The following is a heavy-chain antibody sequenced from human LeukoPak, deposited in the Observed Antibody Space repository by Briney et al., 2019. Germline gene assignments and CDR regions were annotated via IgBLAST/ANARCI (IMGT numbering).Heavy chain of an antibody. V-gene: IGHV3-23*01. CDR2: INWNGGST. CDR1: GFTFDDYG. D-gene: IGHD4-11*01. J-gene: IGHJ5*02. CDR3: AKTTTVGFGDWFDP. Sequence: PGGSLRLSCAASGFTFDDYGMSWVRQAPGKGLEWVSGINWNGGSTYYADSVKGRFTISRDNSKNTLYLQMNSLRAEDTAVYYCAKTTTVGFGDWFDPWGQGTLVTVSS.